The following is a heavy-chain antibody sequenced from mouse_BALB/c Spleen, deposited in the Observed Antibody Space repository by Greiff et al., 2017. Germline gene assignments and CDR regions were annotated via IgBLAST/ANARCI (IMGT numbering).Heavy chain of an antibody. CDR3: TTCRGRYDWFAY. J-gene: IGHJ3*01. Sequence: QVQLKQPGAELVKPGASVKLSCKASGYTFTSYYMYWVKQRPGQGLEWIGGINPSNGGTNFNEKFKSKATLTVDKSSSTAYMQLSSLTSEDSAVYYCTTCRGRYDWFAYWGQGTLVTVSA. CDR2: INPSNGGT. D-gene: IGHD2-12*01. CDR1: GYTFTSYY. V-gene: IGHV1S81*02.